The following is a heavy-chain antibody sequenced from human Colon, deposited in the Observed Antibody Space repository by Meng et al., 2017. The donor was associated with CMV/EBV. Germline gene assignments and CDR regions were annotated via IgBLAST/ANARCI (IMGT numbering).Heavy chain of an antibody. CDR3: ARNSRYYYYGMDV. D-gene: IGHD2-21*01. CDR1: GGSITSSSSY. CDR2: IYYNGGT. V-gene: IGHV4-39*07. J-gene: IGHJ6*02. Sequence: SETLSLTCTVSGGSITSSSSYWGWIRQPPGKGLEWIASIYYNGGTFYNPFLKSRVTISVDTSKNQFSLRLRSVTAADTAVYYCARNSRYYYYGMDVWGQGTTGTVSS.